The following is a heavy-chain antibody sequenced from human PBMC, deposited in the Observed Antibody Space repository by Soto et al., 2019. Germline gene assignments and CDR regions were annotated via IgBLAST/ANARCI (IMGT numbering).Heavy chain of an antibody. D-gene: IGHD3-22*01. CDR3: TRPSEHDDDGYYYGLEY. CDR2: IRSKPNNYAT. Sequence: PGGSQRLSCAASGFTFSGSALHWVRQASGKGLEWVGRIRSKPNNYATEYAASVKGRFTISRDDSKDTAYLQMNNLKTEDTAVYYCTRPSEHDDDGYYYGLEYWGQGTLVTVSS. V-gene: IGHV3-73*01. CDR1: GFTFSGSA. J-gene: IGHJ4*02.